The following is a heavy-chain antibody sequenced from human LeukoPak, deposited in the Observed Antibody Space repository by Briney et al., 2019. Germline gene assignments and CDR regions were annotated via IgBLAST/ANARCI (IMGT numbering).Heavy chain of an antibody. CDR3: ATLSGRNAFDI. CDR2: FDPEDGET. J-gene: IGHJ3*02. CDR1: GYTLTELS. D-gene: IGHD1-26*01. Sequence: EASVKVSCKVSGYTLTELSMHWVRQAPGKGLEWMGGFDPEDGETIYAQRFQGRVTMTEDTSTDTAYMELSSLRSEDTAVYYCATLSGRNAFDIWGQGTMVTVSS. V-gene: IGHV1-24*01.